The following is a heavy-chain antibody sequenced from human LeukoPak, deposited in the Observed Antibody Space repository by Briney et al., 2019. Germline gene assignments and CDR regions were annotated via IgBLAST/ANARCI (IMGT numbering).Heavy chain of an antibody. D-gene: IGHD6-6*01. Sequence: PSETLSLTCAVYGGSFSGYYWSWIRQPPGKGLEWIGEINHSGSTNYNPSLKSRVTISVDTSKNQFSLKLSSVTAADTAVYYCARPKYSSSSHPAFDYWGREPWSPSPQ. CDR2: INHSGST. V-gene: IGHV4-34*01. CDR1: GGSFSGYY. J-gene: IGHJ4*02. CDR3: ARPKYSSSSHPAFDY.